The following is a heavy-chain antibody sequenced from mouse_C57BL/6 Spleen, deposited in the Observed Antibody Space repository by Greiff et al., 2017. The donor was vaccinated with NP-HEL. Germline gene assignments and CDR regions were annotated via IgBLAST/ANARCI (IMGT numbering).Heavy chain of an antibody. CDR3: ARGAAQAPYYAMDY. V-gene: IGHV1-54*01. CDR1: GYAFTNYL. CDR2: INPGSGGT. Sequence: QVQLQQSGAELVRPGTSVKVSCKASGYAFTNYLIEWVKQRPGQGLEWIGVINPGSGGTNYNEKFKGKATLTADKSSSTAYMQLSSLTSEDSAVYCCARGAAQAPYYAMDYWGQGTSVTVSS. J-gene: IGHJ4*01. D-gene: IGHD3-2*02.